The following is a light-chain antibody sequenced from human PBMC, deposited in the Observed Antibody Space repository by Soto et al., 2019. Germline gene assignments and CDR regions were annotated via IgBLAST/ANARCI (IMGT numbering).Light chain of an antibody. CDR3: SSYAGSNNWV. CDR1: SSDVGSYNY. Sequence: QSALTQPPSASGSPGQSVTISGTGTSSDVGSYNYVSWYQQHPGKAPKLMIYEVSKRPSGVPDRFSGSKSGNTASLTVSGLQAEDEADYYCSSYAGSNNWVFGGGTKLTVL. CDR2: EVS. V-gene: IGLV2-8*01. J-gene: IGLJ3*02.